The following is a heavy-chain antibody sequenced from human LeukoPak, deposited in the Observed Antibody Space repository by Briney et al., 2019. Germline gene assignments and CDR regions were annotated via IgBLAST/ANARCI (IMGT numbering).Heavy chain of an antibody. CDR2: TNENGGAQ. V-gene: IGHV3-7*01. CDR3: TTGGSHGH. D-gene: IGHD1-26*01. Sequence: GSLRLSCAASGFTSSDYWMAWVRQAPGKGLEWVGNTNENGGAQFYVDPVKGRFTVTRDNAKNSVYLQMESLGVDDSGVYYCTTGGSHGHCGQGVLVTVSS. CDR1: GFTSSDYW. J-gene: IGHJ4*02.